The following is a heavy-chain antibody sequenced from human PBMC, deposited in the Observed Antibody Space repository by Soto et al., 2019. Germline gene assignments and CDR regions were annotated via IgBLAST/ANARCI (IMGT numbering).Heavy chain of an antibody. V-gene: IGHV4-4*02. D-gene: IGHD1-26*01. CDR2: VYHSGTT. J-gene: IGHJ4*02. Sequence: SETLSLTCSVSGDSISSNNWWSWVRQPPGKGLEWIGEVYHSGTTNYNPSLKSRVTMSVDTSKNQFSLKLRSVTAADTAVYYCARDGSGSPGSADYWGRGTLVTVSS. CDR3: ARDGSGSPGSADY. CDR1: GDSISSNNW.